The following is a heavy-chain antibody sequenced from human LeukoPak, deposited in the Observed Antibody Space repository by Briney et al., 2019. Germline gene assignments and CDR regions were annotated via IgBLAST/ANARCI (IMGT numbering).Heavy chain of an antibody. CDR2: IYYSGST. J-gene: IGHJ5*02. CDR1: GGSISSSSYY. Sequence: SETLSLTCTVSGGSISSSSYYWGWIRQPPGKGLEWIGSIYYSGSTYYNPSLKSRVTISVDTSKNQFSLKLSSVTAADTAVYYCARPHGFGYSSSWYHWFDPWGQGTLVTVSS. CDR3: ARPHGFGYSSSWYHWFDP. V-gene: IGHV4-39*07. D-gene: IGHD6-13*01.